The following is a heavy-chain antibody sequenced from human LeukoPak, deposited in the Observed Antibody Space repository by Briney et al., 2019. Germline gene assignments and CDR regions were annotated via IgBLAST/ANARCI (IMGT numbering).Heavy chain of an antibody. D-gene: IGHD6-19*01. CDR2: INPSGGST. CDR3: ARGGVAGNGY. CDR1: GYTFTSYG. J-gene: IGHJ4*02. Sequence: GASVKVSCKASGYTFTSYGISWVRQAPGQGLEWMGIINPSGGSTSYAQKFQGRVTMTRDTSTSTVYMELSSLRSEDTAVYYCARGGVAGNGYWGQGTLVTVSS. V-gene: IGHV1-46*01.